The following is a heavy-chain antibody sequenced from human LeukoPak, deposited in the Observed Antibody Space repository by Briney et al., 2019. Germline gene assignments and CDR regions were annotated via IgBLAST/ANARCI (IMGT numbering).Heavy chain of an antibody. D-gene: IGHD3-10*01. J-gene: IGHJ4*02. V-gene: IGHV4-4*02. CDR3: ARDELLWFGARYFDY. CDR2: IYHSGST. CDR1: GGSISSSNW. Sequence: SETLPLTCAVSGGSISSSNWWSWVRQPPGKGLEWIGEIYHSGSTNYNPSLKSRVTISVDKSKNQFSLKLSSVTAADTAVYYCARDELLWFGARYFDYWGQGTLVTVSS.